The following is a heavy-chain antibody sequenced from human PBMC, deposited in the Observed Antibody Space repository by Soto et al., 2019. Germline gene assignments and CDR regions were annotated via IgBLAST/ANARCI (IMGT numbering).Heavy chain of an antibody. CDR1: VFTFSTYW. CDR2: INQDGSEK. Sequence: GALRLSCAASVFTFSTYWMDWVRQTPGKGLEWVANINQDGSEKNYVDSVKGRFTIYRDNAKNSLYLQMSSLTAEDSALYYCSRSLNSWGQGTLVTVSS. J-gene: IGHJ4*02. V-gene: IGHV3-7*01. CDR3: SRSLNS.